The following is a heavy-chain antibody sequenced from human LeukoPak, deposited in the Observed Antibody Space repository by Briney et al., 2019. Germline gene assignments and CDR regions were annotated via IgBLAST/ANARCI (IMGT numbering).Heavy chain of an antibody. CDR3: ARGVWNYGSTDYYYMDV. J-gene: IGHJ6*03. V-gene: IGHV1-8*01. CDR1: GYTFITYD. D-gene: IGHD3-10*01. CDR2: MNANNGNT. Sequence: AASVKVSCKASGYTFITYDINWERQATGQGLEWMGWMNANNGNTGYAQKFQGRVTITRNTSISTAYMELSSLRSEDTAVYYCARGVWNYGSTDYYYMDVWGKGTTLTVSS.